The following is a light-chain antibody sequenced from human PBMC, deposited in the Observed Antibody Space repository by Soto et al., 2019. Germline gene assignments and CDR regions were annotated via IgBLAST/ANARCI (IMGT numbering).Light chain of an antibody. CDR2: NIN. Sequence: QAVVTQEPSFSVSPGGTVTLTCGLTSGSVSTNYYPSWYQQTPGQAPRTLIYNINSRSSGVPDRFSGSMLGNKAALTITGAQAEDESDYYCVLYVGGGWVFGGGTKVTVL. CDR1: SGSVSTNYY. CDR3: VLYVGGGWV. J-gene: IGLJ3*02. V-gene: IGLV8-61*01.